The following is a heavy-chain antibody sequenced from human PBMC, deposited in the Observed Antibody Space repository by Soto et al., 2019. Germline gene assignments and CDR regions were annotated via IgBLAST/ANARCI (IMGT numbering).Heavy chain of an antibody. V-gene: IGHV1-2*02. CDR2: INPNSGGT. J-gene: IGHJ6*02. D-gene: IGHD3-10*01. Sequence: ASVKVSCKASGYTFTGYYMHWVRQAPGQGLEWMGWINPNSGGTNYAQKFQGRVTMTEDTSISTAIMELSRLRSDYTAVYYCARDYYGSGSYPNYYYYDGMDVWGQGTTVTVSS. CDR1: GYTFTGYY. CDR3: ARDYYGSGSYPNYYYYDGMDV.